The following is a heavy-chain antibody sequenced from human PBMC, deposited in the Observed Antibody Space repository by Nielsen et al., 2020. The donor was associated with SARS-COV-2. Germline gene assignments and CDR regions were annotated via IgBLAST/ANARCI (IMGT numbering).Heavy chain of an antibody. CDR3: ASLAAAGLDY. CDR1: KFTFNSYA. D-gene: IGHD6-13*01. CDR2: ISSSSSTI. V-gene: IGHV3-48*01. J-gene: IGHJ4*02. Sequence: GGSLRLSCAASKFTFNSYAMNWVRQAPGKGLEWVSYISSSSSTIYYADSVKGRFTISRDNSKNTLYLQMNSLRAEDTAVYYCASLAAAGLDYWGQGTLVTVSS.